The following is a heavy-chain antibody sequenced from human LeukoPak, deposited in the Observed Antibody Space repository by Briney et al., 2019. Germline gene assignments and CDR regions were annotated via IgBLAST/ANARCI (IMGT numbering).Heavy chain of an antibody. CDR1: GFTFSSFG. CDR2: ISYGGSND. D-gene: IGHD3-16*01. V-gene: IGHV3-30*03. CDR3: GSGDYLVY. J-gene: IGHJ4*02. Sequence: GGSLRLSCAASGFTFSSFGMHWVRQAPGKGLEWVAFISYGGSNDYYADSVKGRFTISRDNSKNTLYLQMNSLRAEDTAVYYCGSGDYLVYWGQGTLVTVSS.